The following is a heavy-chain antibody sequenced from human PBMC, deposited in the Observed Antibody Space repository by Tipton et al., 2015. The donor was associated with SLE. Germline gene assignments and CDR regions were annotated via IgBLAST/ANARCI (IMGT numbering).Heavy chain of an antibody. CDR2: IHSSGST. Sequence: TLSLTCTVSSGSVSSYYWSWIRQPPGKGLEWIAYIHSSGSTNYNPSLKSRVTISADTSKNQFSLKVSSVTAADSAVYYCANDYGGSRGYDSCFDPWGQGILVTVSS. J-gene: IGHJ5*02. V-gene: IGHV4-59*02. CDR3: ANDYGGSRGYDSCFDP. CDR1: SGSVSSYY. D-gene: IGHD5-12*01.